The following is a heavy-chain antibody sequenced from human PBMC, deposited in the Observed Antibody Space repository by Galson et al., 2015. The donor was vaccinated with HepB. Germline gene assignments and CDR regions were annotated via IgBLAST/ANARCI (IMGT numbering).Heavy chain of an antibody. CDR3: ARDRSGYGSGGSCYSGWYFDL. CDR1: GGTFSSYA. Sequence: SVKVSCKASGGTFSSYAISWVRQAPGQGLEWMGGIIPIFGTANYAQKFQGRVTITADKSTSTAYMELSSLRSEDTAVYYCARDRSGYGSGGSCYSGWYFDLRGRGTLVTVSS. CDR2: IIPIFGTA. D-gene: IGHD2-15*01. V-gene: IGHV1-69*06. J-gene: IGHJ2*01.